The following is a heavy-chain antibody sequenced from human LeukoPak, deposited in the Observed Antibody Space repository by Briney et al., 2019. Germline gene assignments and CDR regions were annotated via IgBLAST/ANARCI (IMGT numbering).Heavy chain of an antibody. CDR1: GFTFSSYA. CDR2: ISGSGGST. CDR3: ARDENSFLPY. J-gene: IGHJ4*02. D-gene: IGHD3-3*01. Sequence: GGSLRLSCAASGFTFSSYAMSWVRQAPGKGLEWVSAISGSGGSTYYADSVKGRFTISRDNAKNSLYLQMNSLRAEDTAVYYCARDENSFLPYWGQGPLVTVSS. V-gene: IGHV3-23*01.